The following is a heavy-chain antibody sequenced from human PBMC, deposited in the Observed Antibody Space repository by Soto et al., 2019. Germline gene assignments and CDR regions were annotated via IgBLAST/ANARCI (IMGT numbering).Heavy chain of an antibody. CDR3: ARDLQKSYYYYGMDV. J-gene: IGHJ6*02. CDR1: GGSVSSGSYY. CDR2: IYYSGST. Sequence: PSETLSLTCTVSGGSVSSGSYYWSWIRQPPGKGLEWIGYIYYSGSTNYNPSLKSRVTISVDTSKNQFSLKLSSVTAADTAVYYCARDLQKSYYYYGMDVWGQGATVTVSS. V-gene: IGHV4-61*01.